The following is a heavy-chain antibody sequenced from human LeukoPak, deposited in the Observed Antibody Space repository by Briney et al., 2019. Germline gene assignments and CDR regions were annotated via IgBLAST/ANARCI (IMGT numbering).Heavy chain of an antibody. CDR3: AKDSGSTPYSYYYMDV. D-gene: IGHD3-10*01. V-gene: IGHV3-23*01. CDR1: GFTLMSYA. Sequence: GGSLRLSCAASGFTLMSYAMSWVRQAPGKELERVSAMSGTGGSTYYADSVKGRFSISRDNSMNTLYLQMNSLRAEDTAVYYCAKDSGSTPYSYYYMDVWGKGTTVTVSS. CDR2: MSGTGGST. J-gene: IGHJ6*03.